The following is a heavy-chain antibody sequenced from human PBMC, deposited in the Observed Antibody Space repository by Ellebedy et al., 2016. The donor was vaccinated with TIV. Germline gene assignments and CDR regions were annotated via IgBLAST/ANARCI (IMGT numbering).Heavy chain of an antibody. D-gene: IGHD3-10*01. CDR2: IYYSGST. J-gene: IGHJ3*02. CDR1: GGSISSYY. CDR3: ARGRGGYDAFDI. V-gene: IGHV4-59*01. Sequence: SETLSLXXTVSGGSISSYYWSWIRQPPGKGLEWIGYIYYSGSTNYNPSLKSRVTISVDTSKNQFSLKLSSVTAADTAVYYCARGRGGYDAFDIWGQGTMVTVSS.